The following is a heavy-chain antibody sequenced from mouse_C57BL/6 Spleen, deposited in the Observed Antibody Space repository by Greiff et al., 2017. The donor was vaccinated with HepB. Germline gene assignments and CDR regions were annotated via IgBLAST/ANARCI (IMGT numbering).Heavy chain of an antibody. Sequence: VQLVESGAELAKPGASVKLSCKASGYTFTSYWMHWVNQRPGQGLEWIGYINPSSGYTKYNQKFKDKATLTADKSSSTAYMQLSSLTYEDSAVYYCARRGITTVVGNAMDYWGQGTSVTVSS. D-gene: IGHD1-1*01. J-gene: IGHJ4*01. CDR1: GYTFTSYW. CDR2: INPSSGYT. V-gene: IGHV1-7*01. CDR3: ARRGITTVVGNAMDY.